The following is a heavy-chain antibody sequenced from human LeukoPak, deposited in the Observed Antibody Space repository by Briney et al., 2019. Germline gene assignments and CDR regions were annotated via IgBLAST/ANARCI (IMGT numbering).Heavy chain of an antibody. J-gene: IGHJ6*02. CDR1: GVSISSYY. V-gene: IGHV4-59*01. D-gene: IGHD1-26*01. CDR3: ARVTSSGSYWIVYYGMDV. Sequence: SETLSLTCTVSGVSISSYYWSWIRQPPGKGLEWIGYIYYSGSTNYNPSLKSRVTISVDTSKNQFSLKLSSVTAADTAVYYCARVTSSGSYWIVYYGMDVWGQGTTVTVSS. CDR2: IYYSGST.